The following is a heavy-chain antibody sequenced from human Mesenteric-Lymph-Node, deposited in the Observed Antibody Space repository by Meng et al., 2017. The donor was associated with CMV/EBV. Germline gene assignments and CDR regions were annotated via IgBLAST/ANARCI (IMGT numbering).Heavy chain of an antibody. Sequence: GGSLRLSCAASGFTFNSYEMNWVRQAPGKGLEWVSCISSGGGSTYYADSVKGRFIISRDNDRKSLYLHMTSLRGDDTAIYYCATQGRSTRPGYWGQGTLVTVSS. J-gene: IGHJ4*02. V-gene: IGHV3-48*03. CDR3: ATQGRSTRPGY. D-gene: IGHD6-6*01. CDR2: ISSGGGST. CDR1: GFTFNSYE.